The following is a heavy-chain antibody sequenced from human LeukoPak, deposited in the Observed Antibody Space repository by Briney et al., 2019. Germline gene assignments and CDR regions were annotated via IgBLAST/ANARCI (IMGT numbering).Heavy chain of an antibody. J-gene: IGHJ4*02. V-gene: IGHV3-23*01. Sequence: GGSLRLSCAVSGITLSNYGMSWVRQAPGKGLEWVSGISGSGGNTYYADSVKGRFTISRDNSKNTLYLQMNSLRAEDTAVYYCAKAGSGSRGYWGQGTLVTVSS. CDR2: ISGSGGNT. D-gene: IGHD1-26*01. CDR1: GITLSNYG. CDR3: AKAGSGSRGY.